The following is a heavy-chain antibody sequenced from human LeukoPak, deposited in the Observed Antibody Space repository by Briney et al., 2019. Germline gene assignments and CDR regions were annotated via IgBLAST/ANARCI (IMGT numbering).Heavy chain of an antibody. CDR3: ARDLDSSGYYEVDY. CDR1: GFTFSSYS. Sequence: GGSLRLSXAASGFTFSSYSMNWVRQAPGKGLEWVSSISSSSSYIYYADSVKGRFTISRDNAKNSLYLQMNSLRAEDTAVYYCARDLDSSGYYEVDYWGQGTLVTVSS. CDR2: ISSSSSYI. D-gene: IGHD3-22*01. J-gene: IGHJ4*02. V-gene: IGHV3-21*01.